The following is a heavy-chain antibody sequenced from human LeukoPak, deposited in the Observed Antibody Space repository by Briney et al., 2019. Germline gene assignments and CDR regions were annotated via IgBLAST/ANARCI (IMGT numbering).Heavy chain of an antibody. J-gene: IGHJ5*02. Sequence: SETLSLTCTVSGGSISSGDYYWSWLRQPPGKGLEWIGYMHYSGNTYYNPSLKSRITISVDTSNTQFSLKLCYVTPAYSTAYYCASHFWGLAGFDPWARESWSPSPQ. D-gene: IGHD3-16*01. CDR3: ASHFWGLAGFDP. CDR1: GGSISSGDYY. V-gene: IGHV4-30-4*08. CDR2: MHYSGNT.